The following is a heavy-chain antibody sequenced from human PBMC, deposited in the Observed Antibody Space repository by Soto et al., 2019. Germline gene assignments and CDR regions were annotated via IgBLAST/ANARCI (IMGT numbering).Heavy chain of an antibody. J-gene: IGHJ3*02. D-gene: IGHD3-3*01. CDR1: GFTFSSYD. CDR2: IGTAGDP. CDR3: ARADTMGDAFDI. V-gene: IGHV3-13*05. Sequence: GGSLRLSCAASGFTFSSYDMHWVRQATGKGLECVSAIGTAGDPYYPGSVKGRFTISRENAKHSLYLQMNSLRAGDAAVYYCARADTMGDAFDIWGQGTMVTVS.